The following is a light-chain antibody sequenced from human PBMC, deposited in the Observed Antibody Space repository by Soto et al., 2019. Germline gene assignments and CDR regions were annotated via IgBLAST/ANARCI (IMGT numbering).Light chain of an antibody. V-gene: IGKV2-28*01. Sequence: DIVMTQSPLSLPVTPGEPASISCRSSQSLLQSNGNNYLDWYLQKPGQSPQLLIYLGSNRASGGPERFSGSGSGTDFTLKISRVEAEDVGVYYCMQALQTLLMYTFGQGTKLEIK. CDR2: LGS. CDR1: QSLLQSNGNNY. J-gene: IGKJ2*01. CDR3: MQALQTLLMYT.